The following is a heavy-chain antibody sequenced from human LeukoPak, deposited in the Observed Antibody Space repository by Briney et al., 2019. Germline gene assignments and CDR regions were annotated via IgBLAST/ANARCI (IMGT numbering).Heavy chain of an antibody. CDR3: FVGQGVDY. Sequence: PGGSLKLSCAASGFTFDDYAMHWLRPAPGKGLEWVSGISWNSGSIGYADSVKGRLTISRDNAKNSLYLQMNSLRAEDTALYYGFVGQGVDYWGQGTLVTVSS. D-gene: IGHD3-16*01. CDR2: ISWNSGSI. CDR1: GFTFDDYA. J-gene: IGHJ4*02. V-gene: IGHV3-9*01.